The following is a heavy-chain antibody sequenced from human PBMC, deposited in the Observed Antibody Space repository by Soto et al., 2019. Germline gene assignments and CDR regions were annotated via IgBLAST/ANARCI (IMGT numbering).Heavy chain of an antibody. V-gene: IGHV1-2*04. J-gene: IGHJ5*02. Sequence: GASVKVSCKASGYTFTGYYMHWVRQAPGQGLEWMGWINPNSGGTNYAQKFQGWVTMTRDTSISTAYMELSRLRSDDTAVYYCARGVAIVVVPAAMHPSWFDPWGQGTLVTVSS. CDR2: INPNSGGT. CDR1: GYTFTGYY. D-gene: IGHD2-2*03. CDR3: ARGVAIVVVPAAMHPSWFDP.